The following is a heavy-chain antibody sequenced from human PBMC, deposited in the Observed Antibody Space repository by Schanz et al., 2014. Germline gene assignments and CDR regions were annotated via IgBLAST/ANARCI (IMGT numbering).Heavy chain of an antibody. V-gene: IGHV4-4*02. CDR1: GASIESPNW. CDR2: IYHTGST. D-gene: IGHD5-12*01. CDR3: AGYEMATITFDY. J-gene: IGHJ4*02. Sequence: QVQLQESGPGLVKPSGTLSLTCAVSGASIESPNWWSWVRQPPGKGLEWIGQIYHTGSTDFNPSLKSRVPISVDTSKTQFSLKLTSVTAADTAVYYCAGYEMATITFDYWGQGTLVTVSS.